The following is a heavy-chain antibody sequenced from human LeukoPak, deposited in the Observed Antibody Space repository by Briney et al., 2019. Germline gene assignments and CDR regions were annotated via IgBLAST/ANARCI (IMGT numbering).Heavy chain of an antibody. D-gene: IGHD2-2*01. CDR2: ISSSGSTI. CDR3: ARDVIDCSSTSCYLDWFDP. J-gene: IGHJ5*02. CDR1: GFTFDDYG. V-gene: IGHV3-11*04. Sequence: KPGGSLRLSCAASGFTFDDYGMSWVRQAPGKGLEWVSYISSSGSTIYYADSVKGRFTISRDNAKNSLYLQMNSLRAEDTAVYYCARDVIDCSSTSCYLDWFDPWGQGTLVTVSS.